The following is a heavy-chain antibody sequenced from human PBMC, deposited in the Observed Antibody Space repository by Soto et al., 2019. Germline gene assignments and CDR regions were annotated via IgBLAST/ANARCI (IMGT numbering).Heavy chain of an antibody. J-gene: IGHJ6*02. CDR1: GDSVSSNSVA. D-gene: IGHD5-18*01. CDR3: ARTPRGYSYGYYYYGMDV. CDR2: TYYRSKWYN. Sequence: SQTLSLTCVISGDSVSSNSVAWNWIRQSPSRGLEWLGRTYYRSKWYNDYAVSVKSRITINPDTSKNQFSLQLNSVTPEDTAVYYCARTPRGYSYGYYYYGMDVWGQGTTVTVSS. V-gene: IGHV6-1*01.